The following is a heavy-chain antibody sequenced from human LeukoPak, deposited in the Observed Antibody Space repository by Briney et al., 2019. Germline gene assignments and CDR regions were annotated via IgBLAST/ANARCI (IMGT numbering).Heavy chain of an antibody. CDR3: AREGGLSDY. J-gene: IGHJ4*02. V-gene: IGHV4-59*01. CDR1: GGSISSYY. D-gene: IGHD3-16*01. Sequence: SETLSLTCTVSGGSISSYYWSWIGQPPGKGLEWIGYIYYSGSTNYNPSLKSRVTISVDTSKNQFSLKLSSVTAADTAVYYCAREGGLSDYWGQGTLVTVSS. CDR2: IYYSGST.